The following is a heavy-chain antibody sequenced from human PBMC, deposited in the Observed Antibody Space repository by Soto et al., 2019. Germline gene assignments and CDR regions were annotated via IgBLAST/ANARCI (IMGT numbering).Heavy chain of an antibody. CDR1: GFTFSSYG. V-gene: IGHV3-33*01. J-gene: IGHJ3*02. D-gene: IGHD2-2*01. CDR3: ARTGYCSSTSCLDAFDI. CDR2: IWYDGSNK. Sequence: QVQLVESGGGVVQPGRSLRLSCAASGFTFSSYGMHWVRQAPGKGLEWVAVIWYDGSNKYYADSVKGRFTISRDNSKNTLYLQMNSLRAEDTAVYYCARTGYCSSTSCLDAFDIWGQGTMVTVSS.